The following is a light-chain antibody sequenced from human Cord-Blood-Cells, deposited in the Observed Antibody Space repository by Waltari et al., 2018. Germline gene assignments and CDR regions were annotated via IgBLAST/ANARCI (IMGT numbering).Light chain of an antibody. CDR1: SLRSDY. J-gene: IGLJ3*02. CDR3: NSRDSSGNHFWV. Sequence: SSELTQDPAVSVALGQTVRITCQGDSLRSDYASWYQQKPGQAPVLVIYGKNKRPAGIPDRFSGSSSGNTASLTITGAQAEDEADYYCNSRDSSGNHFWVFGGVTKLTVL. V-gene: IGLV3-19*01. CDR2: GKN.